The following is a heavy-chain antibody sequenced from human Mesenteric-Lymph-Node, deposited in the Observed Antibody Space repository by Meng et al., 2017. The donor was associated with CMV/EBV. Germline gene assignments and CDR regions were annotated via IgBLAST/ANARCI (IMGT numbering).Heavy chain of an antibody. CDR1: GYTFSDDY. CDR3: ARVAARATRPALGY. V-gene: IGHV1-2*02. CDR2: INPNSDDT. D-gene: IGHD6-6*01. Sequence: KTTGYTFSDDYGDWVREAPGQGLEWMGWINPNSDDTNEAQKNKDRVTMTRDTSISTANMELSRLTSDDTAVYYCARVAARATRPALGYWGQGTLVTVSS. J-gene: IGHJ4*02.